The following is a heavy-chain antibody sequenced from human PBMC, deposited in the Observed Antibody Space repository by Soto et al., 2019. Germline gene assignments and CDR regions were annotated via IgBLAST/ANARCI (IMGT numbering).Heavy chain of an antibody. CDR2: ISGSGGST. V-gene: IGHV3-23*01. CDR3: AKCTTGIVATTRGYYYYYYGMDV. Sequence: EVQLLESGGGLVQPGGSLRLSCAASGFTFSSYAMSWVRQAPGKGLEWVSAISGSGGSTYYADSVKGRFTISRDNSKNTLYLQMNSLRAEDTAVYYCAKCTTGIVATTRGYYYYYYGMDVW. D-gene: IGHD5-12*01. CDR1: GFTFSSYA. J-gene: IGHJ6*01.